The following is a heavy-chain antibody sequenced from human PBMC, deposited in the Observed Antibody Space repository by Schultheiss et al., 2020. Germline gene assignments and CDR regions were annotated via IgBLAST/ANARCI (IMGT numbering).Heavy chain of an antibody. CDR2: IYYSGST. CDR3: ARDHYDILTGNYNDY. D-gene: IGHD3-9*01. Sequence: SQTLSLTCTVSGGSISSGSYYWGWIRQPPGKGLEWIGYIYYSGSTNYNPSLKSRVTISVDTSKNQFSLKLSSVTAADTAVYYCARDHYDILTGNYNDYWGQGTLVTVSS. J-gene: IGHJ4*02. V-gene: IGHV4-61*01. CDR1: GGSISSGSYY.